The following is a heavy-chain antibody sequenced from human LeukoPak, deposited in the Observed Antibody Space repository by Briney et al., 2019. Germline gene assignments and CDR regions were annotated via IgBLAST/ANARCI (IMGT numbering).Heavy chain of an antibody. V-gene: IGHV3-7*03. Sequence: GGSLKLSCAASGFTFSGYWMSWVRQAPGKGLEWVANIKQDGGAKYYVDSVKGRFTISRDNARNSLYLQMSSLRAEDMAVYYCATGIYGSGTHYTYYYYAMDVWGQGTTVTVSS. CDR3: ATGIYGSGTHYTYYYYAMDV. CDR2: IKQDGGAK. CDR1: GFTFSGYW. J-gene: IGHJ6*02. D-gene: IGHD3-10*01.